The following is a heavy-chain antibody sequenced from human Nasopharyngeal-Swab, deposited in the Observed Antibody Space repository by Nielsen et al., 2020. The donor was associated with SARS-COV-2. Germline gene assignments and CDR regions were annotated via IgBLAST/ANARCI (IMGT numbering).Heavy chain of an antibody. Sequence: GESLKISCAASGFTFRGSAIHWVRQASGKGLEWVGRIRDKANSYATAYAASVKGRFTISRDDSKNTAYLQMNSLRAEDTAVYYCARGSGGAQIFDYWGQGTLVTVSS. D-gene: IGHD2-8*02. CDR3: ARGSGGAQIFDY. J-gene: IGHJ4*02. CDR1: GFTFRGSA. V-gene: IGHV3-73*01. CDR2: IRDKANSYAT.